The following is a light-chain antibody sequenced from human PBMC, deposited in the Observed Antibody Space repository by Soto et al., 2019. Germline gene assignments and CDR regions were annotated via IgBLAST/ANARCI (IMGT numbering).Light chain of an antibody. Sequence: QSALTQPASVSGSPGQSITISCTGTSSDVGAYKYVSWYQHYPGKAPKLMIYEVSNRPSGVSHRFSGSKSGNTASLTVSGLQAEDEADYYCSSYAGRNLLLFGAGTKLTVL. V-gene: IGLV2-14*01. CDR3: SSYAGRNLLL. CDR2: EVS. J-gene: IGLJ1*01. CDR1: SSDVGAYKY.